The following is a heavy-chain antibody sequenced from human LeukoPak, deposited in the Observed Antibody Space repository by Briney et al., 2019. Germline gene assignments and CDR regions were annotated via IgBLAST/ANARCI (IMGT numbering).Heavy chain of an antibody. D-gene: IGHD3-22*01. CDR1: GFTFSSHS. CDR3: ARAWNYYDSSGYYFFDY. V-gene: IGHV3-48*04. Sequence: GGSLRLSCAASGFTFSSHSMNWVRQAPGKGLEWLSYITSGSNLIYYADSVKGRFTISRDNAKNSLYLQMNSLRAEDTAVYYCARAWNYYDSSGYYFFDYWGQGTLVTVSS. J-gene: IGHJ4*02. CDR2: ITSGSNLI.